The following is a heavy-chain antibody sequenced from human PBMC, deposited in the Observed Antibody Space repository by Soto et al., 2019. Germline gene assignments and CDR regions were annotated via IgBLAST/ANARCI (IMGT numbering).Heavy chain of an antibody. CDR2: INPNSGGT. Sequence: ASVKVSCKASGYTFTGYYMHWVRQAPGQGLEWMGWINPNSGGTNYARKFQGRVTMTRDTSISTAYMELSRLRSDDTAVHYCAAMVRGVIYGMDVWGQGTTVTVSS. CDR1: GYTFTGYY. CDR3: AAMVRGVIYGMDV. V-gene: IGHV1-2*02. D-gene: IGHD3-10*01. J-gene: IGHJ6*02.